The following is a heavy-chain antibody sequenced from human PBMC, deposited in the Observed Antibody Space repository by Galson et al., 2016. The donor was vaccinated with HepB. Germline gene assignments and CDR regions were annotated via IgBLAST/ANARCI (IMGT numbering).Heavy chain of an antibody. Sequence: SETLSLTCTVSYGSVSSSGYYWGWIRQPPGKELQWLGYVFHNGRTKYNPSLNSRVTLSVDTSKNQFSLKVTSVTAADTAVYYCARHLPDRHGYLDLWGRGTRVTGSS. CDR1: YGSVSSSGYY. D-gene: IGHD3-22*01. V-gene: IGHV4-61*05. J-gene: IGHJ5*02. CDR3: ARHLPDRHGYLDL. CDR2: VFHNGRT.